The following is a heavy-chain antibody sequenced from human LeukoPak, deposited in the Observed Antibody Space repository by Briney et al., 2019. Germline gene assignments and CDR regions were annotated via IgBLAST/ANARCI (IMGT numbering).Heavy chain of an antibody. D-gene: IGHD4-17*01. CDR2: IYYSGST. J-gene: IGHJ4*02. CDR3: ARSYGDYFGY. CDR1: GGSISIYY. Sequence: PSHTLSLTCTISGGSISIYYWRCIPHPPGKGLEWIGYIYYSGSTNYNPSLKSRVTISVDTSKNQFSRKLSSVTAADTAVYYCARSYGDYFGYWGQGTLVTVSS. V-gene: IGHV4-59*08.